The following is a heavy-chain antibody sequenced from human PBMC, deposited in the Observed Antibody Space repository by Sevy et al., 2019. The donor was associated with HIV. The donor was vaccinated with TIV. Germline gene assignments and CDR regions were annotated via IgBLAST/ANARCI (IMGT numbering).Heavy chain of an antibody. Sequence: SETLSLTCTVSGGSITTHYWIWFRQPAGKELEWIGRIYTSGATIYNPSLTSRVTLSGDTSKNQSSLKLSPVTAADTAGYYCARGNYGYVDYWGHGTLVTVSS. CDR1: GGSITTHY. D-gene: IGHD3-10*01. V-gene: IGHV4-4*07. CDR3: ARGNYGYVDY. CDR2: IYTSGAT. J-gene: IGHJ4*01.